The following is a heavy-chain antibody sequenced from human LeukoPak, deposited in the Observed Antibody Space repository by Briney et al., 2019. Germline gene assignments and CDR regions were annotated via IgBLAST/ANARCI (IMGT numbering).Heavy chain of an antibody. V-gene: IGHV4-59*08. D-gene: IGHD3-22*01. CDR3: ASGQNLYYYDSSGYRD. CDR2: IYYSGST. Sequence: SETLSLTCTVSGGPISSYYWSWIRQPPGKGLEWIGYIYYSGSTNYNPSLKSRVTISVDTSKNQFSLKLSSVTAADTAVYYCASGQNLYYYDSSGYRDWGQGTLDTVSS. J-gene: IGHJ4*02. CDR1: GGPISSYY.